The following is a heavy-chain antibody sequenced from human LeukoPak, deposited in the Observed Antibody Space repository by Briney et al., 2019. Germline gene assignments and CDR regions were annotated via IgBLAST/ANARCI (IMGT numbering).Heavy chain of an antibody. CDR2: ISSSGSTI. V-gene: IGHV3-11*01. CDR1: GFTFSDYY. J-gene: IGHJ4*02. CDR3: ARDPPYSSSWYGFDY. Sequence: GGSLRLSCAASGFTFSDYYMSWIRQAPGKGLEWVSYISSSGSTIYYADSVKGRFTISRDNAKSSLYLQMNSLRAEDTAVYYCARDPPYSSSWYGFDYWGQGTLVTVSS. D-gene: IGHD6-13*01.